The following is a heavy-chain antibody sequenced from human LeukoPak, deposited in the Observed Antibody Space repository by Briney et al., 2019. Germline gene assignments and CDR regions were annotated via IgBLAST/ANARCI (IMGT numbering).Heavy chain of an antibody. CDR1: GFTFSNYA. CDR3: AKDRDGYSPDY. V-gene: IGHV3-23*01. CDR2: ISGSGSNI. J-gene: IGHJ4*02. Sequence: GRSLRLSCAASGFTFSNYAMSWVRQAPGKGLEWVSAISGSGSNIYYADSVKGRFTISRDNSKNTLYLQMNSLRAEDTALYYCAKDRDGYSPDYWGQGTLVTVSS. D-gene: IGHD5-24*01.